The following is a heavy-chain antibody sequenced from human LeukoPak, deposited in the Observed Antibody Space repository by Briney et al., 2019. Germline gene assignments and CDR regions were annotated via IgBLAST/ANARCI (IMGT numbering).Heavy chain of an antibody. D-gene: IGHD1-26*01. J-gene: IGHJ6*02. Sequence: SGTLSLTCAVSGGSISSSNWRSWVRQPPGKGLEWIGEIYHSGSTNYNPSLKSRVTISVDKSKNQFSLRLTSVTAADTAMYYCARSSPLPATYGMDVWGQGTTVTVSS. CDR2: IYHSGST. CDR1: GGSISSSNW. CDR3: ARSSPLPATYGMDV. V-gene: IGHV4-4*02.